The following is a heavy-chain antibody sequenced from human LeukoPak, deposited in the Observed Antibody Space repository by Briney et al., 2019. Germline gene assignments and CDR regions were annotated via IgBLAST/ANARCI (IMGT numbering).Heavy chain of an antibody. Sequence: GGSLRLSCAASGFRFYTYRMTWVRQTPGKGLQWVVNIKEDGSEKHFLDSVKGRFTISRDNAKNLLFLQMNRLRVEDTAVYYCATGLGATGHDYWGQGTLVTVSS. CDR2: IKEDGSEK. CDR1: GFRFYTYR. D-gene: IGHD1-26*01. V-gene: IGHV3-7*01. CDR3: ATGLGATGHDY. J-gene: IGHJ4*02.